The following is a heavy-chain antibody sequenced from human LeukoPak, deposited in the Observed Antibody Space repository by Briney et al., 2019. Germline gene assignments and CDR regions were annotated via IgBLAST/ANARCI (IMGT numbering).Heavy chain of an antibody. V-gene: IGHV1-69*01. J-gene: IGHJ5*02. D-gene: IGHD2-2*01. CDR1: GGTFSSYA. Sequence: SVKVSCKASGGTFSSYAISWVRQAPGQGLEWMGGIIPIFGTANYAQKFQGRVTITADESTSTAYMELSSLRSEDTAVYYCAGMGTYCSSTSCSNSPWGQGTLVTVSS. CDR2: IIPIFGTA. CDR3: AGMGTYCSSTSCSNSP.